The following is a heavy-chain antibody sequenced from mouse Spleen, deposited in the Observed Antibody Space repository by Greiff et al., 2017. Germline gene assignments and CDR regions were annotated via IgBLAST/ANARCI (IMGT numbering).Heavy chain of an antibody. CDR2: IWSGGST. Sequence: VKLVESGPGLVQPSQSLSITCTVSGFSLTSYGVHWVRQSPGKGLEWLGVIWSGGSTDYNAAFISRLSISKDNSKSQVFFKMNSLQADDTAIYYCARWGYDVQLGFAYWGQGTLVTVSA. CDR3: ARWGYDVQLGFAY. D-gene: IGHD2-2*01. J-gene: IGHJ3*01. V-gene: IGHV2-2*01. CDR1: GFSLTSYG.